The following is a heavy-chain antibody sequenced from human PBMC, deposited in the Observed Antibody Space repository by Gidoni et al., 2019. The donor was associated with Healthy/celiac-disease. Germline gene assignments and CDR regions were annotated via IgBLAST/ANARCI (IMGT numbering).Heavy chain of an antibody. V-gene: IGHV3-23*01. D-gene: IGHD4-17*01. CDR2: ISGSGGST. CDR3: AKQNDYGDEGYFDY. CDR1: GFTFSSYA. J-gene: IGHJ4*02. Sequence: EVPLLESGGGLVQPGESLRLSWSASGFTFSSYAMSWVRQAPGKGLEWVSAISGSGGSTYYADSVKGRFTISRDNSKNTLYLQMNSLRAEDTAVYYCAKQNDYGDEGYFDYWGQGTLVTVSS.